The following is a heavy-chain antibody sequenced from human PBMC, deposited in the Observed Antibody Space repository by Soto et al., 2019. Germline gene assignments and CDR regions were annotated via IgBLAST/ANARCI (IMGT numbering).Heavy chain of an antibody. J-gene: IGHJ6*02. V-gene: IGHV1-8*01. D-gene: IGHD5-18*01. CDR3: ARGGPYSYETYYYYYGMDV. CDR2: MNPNSGNT. CDR1: GYTFTSYD. Sequence: ASVKVSCKASGYTFTSYDINWVRQATGQGLVWMGWMNPNSGNTGYAQKFQGRVTMTRNTSISTAYMELSSLRSEDTAVYYCARGGPYSYETYYYYYGMDVWGQGTTVTVSS.